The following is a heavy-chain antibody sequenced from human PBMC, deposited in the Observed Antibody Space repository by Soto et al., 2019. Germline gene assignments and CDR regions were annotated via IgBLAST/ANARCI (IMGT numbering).Heavy chain of an antibody. CDR1: GFTFSDHY. CDR2: SRNRVNSHTT. J-gene: IGHJ6*01. CDR3: TRGLLGGAPSYTFHGMDV. Sequence: EVQLVESGGGLVQPGGSLRLSCAASGFTFSDHYMDWVRQAPGKGLEWVARSRNRVNSHTTEYAASVKGRFTISRDESKSSLYLQMNSLKLDDTAVYYCTRGLLGGAPSYTFHGMDVWGQGTTVTVSS. V-gene: IGHV3-72*01. D-gene: IGHD1-26*01.